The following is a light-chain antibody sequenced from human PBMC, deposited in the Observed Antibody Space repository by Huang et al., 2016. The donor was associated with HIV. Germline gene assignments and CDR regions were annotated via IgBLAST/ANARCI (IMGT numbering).Light chain of an antibody. Sequence: IVMTQTPLSLSVTPGQPASISCKSSESLLHSDGKSCLCWYLQKPGPSPQLLIHEVSTRFSGVPERFSGSGSGTYFTLNISRLEAEDVGIYYCMQTIQLPYTFGQGAKLEIK. J-gene: IGKJ2*01. CDR2: EVS. V-gene: IGKV2D-29*02. CDR3: MQTIQLPYT. CDR1: ESLLHSDGKSC.